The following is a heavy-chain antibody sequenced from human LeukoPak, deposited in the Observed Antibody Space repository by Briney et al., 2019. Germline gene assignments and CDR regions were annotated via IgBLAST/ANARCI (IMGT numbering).Heavy chain of an antibody. J-gene: IGHJ4*02. CDR2: ISGSGGTT. CDR3: AKELERTLLEY. V-gene: IGHV3-23*01. Sequence: GGSLRHSCAASGFTFSRYAMTWVRQAPGKGLEWVSVISGSGGTTDYADSVKGRFTISRDSSKNTLYLQMKSLRAEDTAVYYCAKELERTLLEYWGQGTLVTVSS. CDR1: GFTFSRYA. D-gene: IGHD1-1*01.